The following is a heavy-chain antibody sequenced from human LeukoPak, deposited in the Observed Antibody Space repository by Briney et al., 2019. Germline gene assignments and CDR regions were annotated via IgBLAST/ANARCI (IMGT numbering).Heavy chain of an antibody. CDR1: GFSFSSYS. D-gene: IGHD2/OR15-2a*01. CDR3: ARDYVYAFDY. J-gene: IGHJ4*02. CDR2: ISGDGNAK. Sequence: PGGSLSLSCAASGFSFSSYSINWVRQAPGKGLEWVSYISGDGNAKHYTDSVKGRFTISRDNAKNALYLQMNSLRAEDTAVYFCARDYVYAFDYWGQGTLVTVSS. V-gene: IGHV3-48*01.